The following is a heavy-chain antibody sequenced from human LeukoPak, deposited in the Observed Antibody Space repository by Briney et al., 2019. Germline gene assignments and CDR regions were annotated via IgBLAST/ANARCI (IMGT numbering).Heavy chain of an antibody. V-gene: IGHV3-30*02. J-gene: IGHJ4*02. CDR1: GFSLSNYG. CDR3: VADFDY. CDR2: MQYDGSVE. Sequence: GGSLRLSCVASGFSLSNYGIHWVRQAPGKGLERVTFMQYDGSVEFYADSVKGRFTIPRDNSENTLYLQMNSLTPEDTAVYYCVADFDYWGQGTLVTVSS.